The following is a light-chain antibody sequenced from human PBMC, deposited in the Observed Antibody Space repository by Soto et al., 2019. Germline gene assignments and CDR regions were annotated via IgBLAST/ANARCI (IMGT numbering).Light chain of an antibody. CDR1: SSDVGGYNY. CDR3: CSYAGSYIFV. Sequence: QSALTQPRSVSGSPGQSVTISCTGTSSDVGGYNYVSWYQQHPGKAPKLMIYDVSQRPSGVPDRFSGSKSGNTASLTISGLQADDEADYYCCSYAGSYIFVFGTGTKVTAL. V-gene: IGLV2-11*01. CDR2: DVS. J-gene: IGLJ1*01.